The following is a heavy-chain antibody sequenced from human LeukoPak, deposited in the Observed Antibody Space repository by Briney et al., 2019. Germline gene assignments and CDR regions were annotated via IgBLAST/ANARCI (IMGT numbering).Heavy chain of an antibody. CDR2: ISAYNGNT. CDR3: ASVVGGTSCYSCRWFDP. CDR1: GYTFTSYG. D-gene: IGHD2-2*01. J-gene: IGHJ5*02. V-gene: IGHV1-18*01. Sequence: ASVKVSCKASGYTFTSYGISWVRQAPGQGLEWMGWISAYNGNTNYAQKLQGRVTMTTDTSTSTAYMELRSLRSDDTAVYYCASVVGGTSCYSCRWFDPWGQGTLVTVSS.